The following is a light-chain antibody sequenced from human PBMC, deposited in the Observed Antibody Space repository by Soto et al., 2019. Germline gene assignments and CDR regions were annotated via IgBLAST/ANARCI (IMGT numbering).Light chain of an antibody. Sequence: EVVMTKSPATLSVSPGERATLSCRASESVSRNLAWYQQKPGQAPRLLIYDASKRATGIPDRFSGGGSGTEFTLTISSLQSEDFVVYYCQEYNSWPPITFGQGTRLEN. CDR3: QEYNSWPPIT. CDR1: ESVSRN. CDR2: DAS. V-gene: IGKV3-15*01. J-gene: IGKJ5*01.